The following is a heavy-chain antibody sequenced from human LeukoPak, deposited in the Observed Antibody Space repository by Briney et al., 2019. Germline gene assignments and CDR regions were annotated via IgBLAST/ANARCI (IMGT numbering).Heavy chain of an antibody. Sequence: SETLSLTCTVSGSSISSSSYYWGWIRQPPGKGLEWIGSIYYSGSTYYNPSLKSRVTISVDTSKNQFSLKLSSVTAADTAVYYCARPLNYDILTGYGYWGQGTLVTVSS. CDR2: IYYSGST. CDR1: GSSISSSSYY. J-gene: IGHJ4*02. D-gene: IGHD3-9*01. CDR3: ARPLNYDILTGYGY. V-gene: IGHV4-39*01.